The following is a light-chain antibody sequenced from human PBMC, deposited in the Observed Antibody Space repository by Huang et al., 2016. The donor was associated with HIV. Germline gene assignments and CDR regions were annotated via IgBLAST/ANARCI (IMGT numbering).Light chain of an antibody. CDR3: QQYDNLPLT. J-gene: IGKJ4*01. CDR2: DAS. V-gene: IGKV1-33*01. Sequence: DIQMTQSPSSLSASVGDRVTITCQASQDISNFLNWYQQKPGKAPKFLIYDASNLEAGVPSRFSGSGSGTDFTFTISSLQPEDIATYYCQQYDNLPLTFGGGTKVVIK. CDR1: QDISNF.